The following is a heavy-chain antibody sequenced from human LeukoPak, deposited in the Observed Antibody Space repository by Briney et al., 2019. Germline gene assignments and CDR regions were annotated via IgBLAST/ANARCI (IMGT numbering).Heavy chain of an antibody. Sequence: PSETLSLTCAVSGGSISSGGYSWSWIRQPPGKGLEWIGYIYYSGSTYYNPSLKSRVTISVDTSKNQFSLKLSSVTAADTAVYYCAGSTNYYDSSGYYRNYYYYYMDVWGKGTTVTISS. CDR2: IYYSGST. D-gene: IGHD3-22*01. J-gene: IGHJ6*03. V-gene: IGHV4-30-4*07. CDR3: AGSTNYYDSSGYYRNYYYYYMDV. CDR1: GGSISSGGYS.